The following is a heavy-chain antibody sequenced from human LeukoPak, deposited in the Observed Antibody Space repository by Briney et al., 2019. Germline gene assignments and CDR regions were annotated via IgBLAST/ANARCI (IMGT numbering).Heavy chain of an antibody. Sequence: GGSLRLSCAASGFTFSSYGMHWVRQAPGKGLEWVANIKQDGSEKYYVDSVKGRFTISRDNAKNSLYLQMNSLRAEDTAVYYCARGGYHFDYWGQGTLVTVSS. CDR3: ARGGYHFDY. J-gene: IGHJ4*02. CDR2: IKQDGSEK. CDR1: GFTFSSYG. D-gene: IGHD5-12*01. V-gene: IGHV3-7*03.